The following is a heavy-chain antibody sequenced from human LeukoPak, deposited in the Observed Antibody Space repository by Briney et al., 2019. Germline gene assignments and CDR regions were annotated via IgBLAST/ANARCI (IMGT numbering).Heavy chain of an antibody. V-gene: IGHV3-30*04. D-gene: IGHD6-25*01. CDR2: ISYDGKIK. CDR3: ARDPQRGAPDYFDS. Sequence: GGSLRLSCAASGFTFRTSPMHWVRQAPGKGLEWVADISYDGKIKVYADSVKGRFTISRDIAKNMLYLEMNSLRTEDTAVYYCARDPQRGAPDYFDSWGQGTLVTVSS. CDR1: GFTFRTSP. J-gene: IGHJ4*02.